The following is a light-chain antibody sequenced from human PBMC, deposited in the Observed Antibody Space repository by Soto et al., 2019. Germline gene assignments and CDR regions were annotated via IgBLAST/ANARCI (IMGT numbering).Light chain of an antibody. CDR2: LGS. CDR3: MQDKQTSWT. Sequence: DTVMSQSPCSVAVTSGEPASISCRPDQNXLHNNGYNYLDWYMKKXGQSPQLXIYLGSNRASGVPDRFSGSGSGTDFKLKIRRVEAEDVGVYECMQDKQTSWTFGQGTKVDIK. V-gene: IGKV2-28*01. J-gene: IGKJ1*01. CDR1: QNXLHNNGYNY.